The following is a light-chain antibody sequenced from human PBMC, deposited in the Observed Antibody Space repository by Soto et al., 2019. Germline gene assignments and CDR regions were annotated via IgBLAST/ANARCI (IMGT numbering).Light chain of an antibody. J-gene: IGKJ1*01. V-gene: IGKV1-5*03. CDR2: KAS. CDR1: QSISTW. Sequence: DIQMTQSPSTLSASVGDRVTITCRASQSISTWLAWYQQKAGKAPKLLIYKASSLESGVPSRVSGSGSGTEFTLTISSLQPDDFVTYYCQQYNSYSPTFGQGTKVEIK. CDR3: QQYNSYSPT.